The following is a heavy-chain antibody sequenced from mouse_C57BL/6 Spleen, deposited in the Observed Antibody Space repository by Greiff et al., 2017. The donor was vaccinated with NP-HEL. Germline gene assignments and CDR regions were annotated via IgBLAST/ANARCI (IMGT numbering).Heavy chain of an antibody. Sequence: VQLQQSGAELMKPGASVKLSCKATGYTFTGYWIEWVKQRPGHGLEWIGEILPGSGSTNYNEKSKGKATFTADTPSNTAYMQPSSLTTEDSAIYYCSRGPPTVVDYFAYWGQDTTLTVPS. D-gene: IGHD1-1*01. CDR2: ILPGSGST. J-gene: IGHJ2*01. CDR1: GYTFTGYW. V-gene: IGHV1-9*01. CDR3: SRGPPTVVDYFAY.